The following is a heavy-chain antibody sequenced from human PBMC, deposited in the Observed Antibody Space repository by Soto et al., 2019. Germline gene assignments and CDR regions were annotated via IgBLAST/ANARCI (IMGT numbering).Heavy chain of an antibody. Sequence: SETLSLTCIFSGCSISGYDWNWIRRPPGKGREWIGYIDYSGSTKYNHSTKSRVTMSVDTSKNQSSLKLRSVTAADTAVYYCARGRGGYCTSTGCYTREYFDYWGQGTLVTVSS. J-gene: IGHJ4*02. D-gene: IGHD2-2*02. V-gene: IGHV4-59*01. CDR2: IDYSGST. CDR1: GCSISGYD. CDR3: ARGRGGYCTSTGCYTREYFDY.